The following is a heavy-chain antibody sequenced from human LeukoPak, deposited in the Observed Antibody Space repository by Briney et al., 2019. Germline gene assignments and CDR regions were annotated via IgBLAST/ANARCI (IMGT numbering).Heavy chain of an antibody. Sequence: SETLSLTCTVSGGSISSSSYYWGWIRQPPGKGLEWIGSIYYSGSTYYNPSLKSRVTISVDTSKNQFSLKLSSVTAADTAVYYCARQGGDYYDSSGHDYWGQGTLVTVSS. V-gene: IGHV4-39*01. CDR3: ARQGGDYYDSSGHDY. CDR2: IYYSGST. J-gene: IGHJ4*02. CDR1: GGSISSSSYY. D-gene: IGHD3-22*01.